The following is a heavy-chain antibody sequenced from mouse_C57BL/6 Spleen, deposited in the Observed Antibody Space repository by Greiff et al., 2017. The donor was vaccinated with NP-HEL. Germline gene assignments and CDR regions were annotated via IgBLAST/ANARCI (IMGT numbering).Heavy chain of an antibody. V-gene: IGHV1-54*01. J-gene: IGHJ4*01. CDR3: ARGYSPAMDY. CDR2: INPGSGGT. Sequence: VQLVESGAELVRPGTSVKVSCKASGYAFTNYLIEWVKQRPGQGLEWIGVINPGSGGTNYNEKFKGKATLTADKSSSTAYMQLSSLTSEDSAVYFCARGYSPAMDYWGQGTSVTVSS. CDR1: GYAFTNYL. D-gene: IGHD2-14*01.